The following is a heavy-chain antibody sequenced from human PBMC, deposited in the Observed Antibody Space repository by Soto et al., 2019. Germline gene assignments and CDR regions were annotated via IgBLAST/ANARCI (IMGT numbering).Heavy chain of an antibody. CDR1: GFTFSSYG. CDR2: IWYDGSNK. J-gene: IGHJ4*02. CDR3: AREDRDGYNLLDY. V-gene: IGHV3-33*01. Sequence: QVQLVESGGGVVQPGRSLRLSCAASGFTFSSYGMHWVRQAPGKGLEWVAVIWYDGSNKYYADSVKGRFIISRDNSKNTLYLQMNSLRAEDTAVYYCAREDRDGYNLLDYWGQGTLVTVSS. D-gene: IGHD5-12*01.